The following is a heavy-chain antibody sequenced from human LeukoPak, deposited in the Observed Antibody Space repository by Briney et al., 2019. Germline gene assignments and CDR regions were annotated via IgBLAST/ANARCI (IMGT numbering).Heavy chain of an antibody. J-gene: IGHJ4*02. V-gene: IGHV3-66*01. CDR3: ARGTVTMVDY. CDR1: GFTVSSNY. CDR2: IYSGGST. Sequence: GGSLRLSCAASGFTVSSNYMSWVRQAPGRGLEWVSVIYSGGSTYYADSVKGRFTISRDNSKNTLFLQMNSLRAGDTAVYYCARGTVTMVDYWGQGILVTVSS. D-gene: IGHD3-10*01.